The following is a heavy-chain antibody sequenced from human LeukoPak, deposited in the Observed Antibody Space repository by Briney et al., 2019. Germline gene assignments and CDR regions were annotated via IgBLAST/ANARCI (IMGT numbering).Heavy chain of an antibody. CDR2: INPNSGGT. Sequence: ASVKVSCKASGGTFSSYAISWVRQAPGQGLEWMGWINPNSGGTNYAQKFQGRVTMTRDTSISTAYMELSRLRSDDTAVYYCARGTWSDPFDYWGQGTLVTVSS. D-gene: IGHD2-8*01. J-gene: IGHJ4*02. V-gene: IGHV1-2*02. CDR1: GGTFSSYA. CDR3: ARGTWSDPFDY.